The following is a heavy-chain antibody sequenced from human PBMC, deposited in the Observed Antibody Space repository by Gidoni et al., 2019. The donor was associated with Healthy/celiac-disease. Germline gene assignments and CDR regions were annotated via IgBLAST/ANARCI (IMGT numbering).Heavy chain of an antibody. CDR1: GGTFSSYA. V-gene: IGHV1-69*06. J-gene: IGHJ6*02. D-gene: IGHD5-18*01. Sequence: QVQLVQSGAEVKKPGSSVKVSCKASGGTFSSYAISWVRQAPGQGLEWMGGIIPIFGTANYAQKFQGRVTITADKSTSTAYMELSSLRSEDTAVDYCARGRYSYGYPTPYYYGMDVWGQGTTVTVAS. CDR3: ARGRYSYGYPTPYYYGMDV. CDR2: IIPIFGTA.